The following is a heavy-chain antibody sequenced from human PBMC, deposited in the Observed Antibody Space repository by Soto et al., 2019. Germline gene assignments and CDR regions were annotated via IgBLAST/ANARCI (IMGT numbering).Heavy chain of an antibody. CDR3: ARTYYYDSSGYYFDY. J-gene: IGHJ4*02. D-gene: IGHD3-22*01. CDR1: GGSISSYY. Sequence: PSETLSLTCTVSGGSISSYYWSWIRQPPGTGLEWIGYIYYSGSTNYNPSLKSRVTISVDTSKNQFSLKLSSVTAADTAVYYCARTYYYDSSGYYFDYWGQGTLVTVSS. V-gene: IGHV4-59*01. CDR2: IYYSGST.